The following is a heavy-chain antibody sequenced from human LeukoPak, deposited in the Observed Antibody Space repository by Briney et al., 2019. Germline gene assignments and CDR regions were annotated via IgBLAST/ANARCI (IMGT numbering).Heavy chain of an antibody. D-gene: IGHD2-15*01. CDR1: GGTFSSYA. V-gene: IGHV1-69*06. J-gene: IGHJ4*02. Sequence: GSSVKVSCKASGGTFSSYAISWVRQAPGQGLEWMGGIIPIFGTANYAQKFQGRVTITADKSTSTAYMELSSLRSEDTAVYYCAKSPVSSCRGSFCYPFDYWGQGNLVTVSS. CDR2: IIPIFGTA. CDR3: AKSPVSSCRGSFCYPFDY.